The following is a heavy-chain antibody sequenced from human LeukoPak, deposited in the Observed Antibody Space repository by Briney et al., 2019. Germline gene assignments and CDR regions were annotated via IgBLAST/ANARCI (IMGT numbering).Heavy chain of an antibody. CDR2: INSDGSSI. CDR3: ARGGSPPEALGDAFDI. V-gene: IGHV3-74*01. D-gene: IGHD1-26*01. J-gene: IGHJ3*02. CDR1: GFTFSNYW. Sequence: GGPLRLSCAASGFTFSNYWMHWVRQAPGKGLVRVSRINSDGSSIIYADSVKGRFTISRDNAKNTLYLQMNSLRVEDTAVYYCARGGSPPEALGDAFDIWGQGTMVTVSS.